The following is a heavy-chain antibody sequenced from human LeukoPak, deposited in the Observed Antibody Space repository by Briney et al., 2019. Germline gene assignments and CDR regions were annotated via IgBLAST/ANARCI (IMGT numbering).Heavy chain of an antibody. V-gene: IGHV3-48*02. CDR1: GFTFSSYS. J-gene: IGHJ4*02. D-gene: IGHD5-18*01. CDR3: VTDTSMGGLFDY. CDR2: ISSSNTI. Sequence: GGSLRLSCAASGFTFSSYSMNWVRQAPGKGLEWVSYISSSNTIYYADSVKGRFTISRDNAKNSLYLQMNSLRDEDTALYYCVTDTSMGGLFDYWGQGTLVTVSS.